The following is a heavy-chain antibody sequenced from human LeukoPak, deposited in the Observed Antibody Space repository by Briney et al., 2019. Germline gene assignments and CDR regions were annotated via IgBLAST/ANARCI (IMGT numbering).Heavy chain of an antibody. CDR1: GGSFSGYY. J-gene: IGHJ3*02. V-gene: IGHV4-34*01. CDR3: ATIQRDHAFDI. D-gene: IGHD6-25*01. CDR2: INHSGST. Sequence: SETLSLTCAVYGGSFSGYYWSWIRQPPGKGLEWIGEINHSGSTNYNPSLKSRVTISVDTSKNQLSLKLSSVTAADTAVYYCATIQRDHAFDIWGQGTMVTVSS.